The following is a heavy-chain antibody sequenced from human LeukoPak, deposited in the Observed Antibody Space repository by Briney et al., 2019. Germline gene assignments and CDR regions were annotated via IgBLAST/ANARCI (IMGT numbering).Heavy chain of an antibody. Sequence: GGSLRLSCAASGFTFSYYSMDWVRQSPGKGLEWVSSISRSSTYTYYADSLKGRIAISRDNSKNSLYLQMNSLRVEDTAVYYCARGGGDSGYDYDDFWGQGTLVTVSS. V-gene: IGHV3-21*01. J-gene: IGHJ4*02. CDR2: ISRSSTYT. CDR3: ARGGGDSGYDYDDF. CDR1: GFTFSYYS. D-gene: IGHD5-12*01.